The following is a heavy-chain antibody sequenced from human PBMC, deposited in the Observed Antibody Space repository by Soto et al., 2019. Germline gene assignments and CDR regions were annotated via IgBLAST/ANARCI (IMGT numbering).Heavy chain of an antibody. CDR3: TRHSSGWRWFDP. J-gene: IGHJ5*02. CDR1: GFTFSGSA. Sequence: EVQLVESGGGLVQPGGSLKLSCAASGFTFSGSAMHWVRQASGKGREWVGRIRSKANSYATAYAASVKGRFTISRDDSKNTAYLQMNSLKTEDTAVYYCTRHSSGWRWFDPWGQGTLVTVSS. D-gene: IGHD6-19*01. CDR2: IRSKANSYAT. V-gene: IGHV3-73*02.